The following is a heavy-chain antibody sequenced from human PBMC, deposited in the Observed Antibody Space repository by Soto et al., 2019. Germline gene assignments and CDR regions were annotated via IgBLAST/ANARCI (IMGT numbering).Heavy chain of an antibody. J-gene: IGHJ5*02. Sequence: SETLSLTCTVSAGSISGYYWSWIRQPPGKELELIAYIHYSGSTYYNPSLKSRVTISIDTSKNQFSLKLSSVNAADTAVYYCAKVGRIAAAGTWFDPWGQGTLVTVSS. CDR3: AKVGRIAAAGTWFDP. D-gene: IGHD6-13*01. CDR2: IHYSGST. CDR1: AGSISGYY. V-gene: IGHV4-59*01.